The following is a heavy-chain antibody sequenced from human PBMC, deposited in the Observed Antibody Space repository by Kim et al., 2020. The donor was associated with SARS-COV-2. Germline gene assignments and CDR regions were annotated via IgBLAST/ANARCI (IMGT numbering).Heavy chain of an antibody. Sequence: GESLKISCKSSGYRFTTYWIGWVRQMPGKGLEWMGIIYPDDSDTRYSPSFQGQVTISADKSISTAYLQWSSLKASDTAMYYCARQAGTYYEILTGDPNYYYYGMDVWGQGTTVTVSS. D-gene: IGHD3-9*01. CDR3: ARQAGTYYEILTGDPNYYYYGMDV. V-gene: IGHV5-51*01. CDR2: IYPDDSDT. CDR1: GYRFTTYW. J-gene: IGHJ6*02.